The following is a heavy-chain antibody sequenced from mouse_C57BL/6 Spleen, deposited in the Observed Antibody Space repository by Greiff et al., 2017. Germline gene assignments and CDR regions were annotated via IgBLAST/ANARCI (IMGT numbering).Heavy chain of an antibody. D-gene: IGHD1-1*01. V-gene: IGHV1-74*01. CDR2: IHPSDSDT. CDR1: GYTFTSYW. J-gene: IGHJ4*01. CDR3: AIAYCSSYPYAMDY. Sequence: QVQLQQPGAELVKPGASVKVSCKASGYTFTSYWMHWVKQRPGQGLEWIGRIHPSDSDTNYNQKFKGKATLTVDKSSSTAYMQLSSLTSEDSAVYYCAIAYCSSYPYAMDYWGQGTSVTVSS.